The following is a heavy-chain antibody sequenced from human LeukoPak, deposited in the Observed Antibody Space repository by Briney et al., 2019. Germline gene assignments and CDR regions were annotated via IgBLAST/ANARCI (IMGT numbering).Heavy chain of an antibody. J-gene: IGHJ4*02. V-gene: IGHV1-2*02. D-gene: IGHD5-24*01. CDR3: ARVGEMATRDYFDY. CDR2: INPKSGVT. Sequence: GASVKVSCKASGFTFDDYYIHWVRQAPGQGLEWMGWINPKSGVTHDAQKFQGRVTKTSDTSISTAYLELSRLRSDDTAVYYCARVGEMATRDYFDYWGQGTLVTVSS. CDR1: GFTFDDYY.